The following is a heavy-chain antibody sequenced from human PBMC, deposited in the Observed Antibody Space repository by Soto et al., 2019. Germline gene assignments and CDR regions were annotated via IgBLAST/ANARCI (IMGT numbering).Heavy chain of an antibody. D-gene: IGHD3-10*01. Sequence: HVQLQESGPGLVKPSQTLSLTCTVSGASISRGNYYWTWIRQPPGKGLEWLGYTYYGGSTSYNPSLASRVAICVDTSKNQFSLRLNSLTAADTAVYFCARDVGPAYYGSGRPFANWGQGALVTVSS. CDR3: ARDVGPAYYGSGRPFAN. J-gene: IGHJ4*02. V-gene: IGHV4-30-4*01. CDR1: GASISRGNYY. CDR2: TYYGGST.